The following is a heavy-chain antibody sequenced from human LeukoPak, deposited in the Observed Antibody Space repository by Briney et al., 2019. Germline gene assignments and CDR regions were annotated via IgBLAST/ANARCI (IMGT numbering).Heavy chain of an antibody. Sequence: PGGSLRLSCAASGFTFSSYWMSWVRQAPGKGLEWVANIKQDGSEKYYVDSVKGRFTISRDNAKNSLYLQMNSLRAEDTAVYYCARGSTGIVVGLDDAFDIWGQGTMVTVSS. J-gene: IGHJ3*02. CDR2: IKQDGSEK. D-gene: IGHD3-22*01. CDR3: ARGSTGIVVGLDDAFDI. V-gene: IGHV3-7*01. CDR1: GFTFSSYW.